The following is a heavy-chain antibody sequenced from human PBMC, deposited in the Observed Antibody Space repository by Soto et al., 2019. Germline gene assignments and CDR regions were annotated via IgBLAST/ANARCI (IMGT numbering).Heavy chain of an antibody. J-gene: IGHJ6*02. V-gene: IGHV4-4*02. D-gene: IGHD6-6*01. CDR1: GGSISSSNW. Sequence: PSETLSLTCAVSGGSISSSNWWSWVRQPPGKGLEWIGEIYHSGSTNYNPSLKSRVTISVDKSKNQFSLKINSVTAADTAVYYCARVRTAYSSSSSDVWGQGTTATVSS. CDR2: IYHSGST. CDR3: ARVRTAYSSSSSDV.